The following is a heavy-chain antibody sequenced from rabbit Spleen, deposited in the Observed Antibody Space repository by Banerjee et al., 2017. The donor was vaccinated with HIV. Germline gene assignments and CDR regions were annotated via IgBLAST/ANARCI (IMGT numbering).Heavy chain of an antibody. CDR2: IDPVFGIT. D-gene: IGHD8-1*01. V-gene: IGHV1S40*01. Sequence: QSLEESGGDLVKPGASLTLTCTASGFDFSSSDYMCWVRQAPGKGLEWIGYIDPVFGITYYANWVNGRFSISRENAQNTVFLQMTSLTAADTATYFCARDGAGGSYFALWGQGTLVTVS. CDR1: GFDFSSSDY. J-gene: IGHJ4*01. CDR3: ARDGAGGSYFAL.